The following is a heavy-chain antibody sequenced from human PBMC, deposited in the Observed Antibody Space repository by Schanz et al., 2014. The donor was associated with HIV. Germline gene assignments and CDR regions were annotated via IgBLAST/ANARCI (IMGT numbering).Heavy chain of an antibody. D-gene: IGHD6-6*01. CDR2: ISGNSGHT. CDR3: VGHGSSSS. CDR1: GFTFSSYG. V-gene: IGHV3-23*01. J-gene: IGHJ5*02. Sequence: EVKPLESGGGLGQPGRSQRLSCAASGFTFSSYGMSWVRQAPGKGLEWVSGISGNSGHTWYADSVKGRFTISRDNSKNMLYLQMNSLRAEDTAVYYCVGHGSSSSWGLGTLVTVSS.